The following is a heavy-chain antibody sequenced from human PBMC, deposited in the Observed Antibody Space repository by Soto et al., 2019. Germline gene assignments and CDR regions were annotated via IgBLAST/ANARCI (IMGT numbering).Heavy chain of an antibody. CDR1: GGSISRYH. J-gene: IGHJ3*02. D-gene: IGHD1-1*01. CDR3: ARDLGGTTAFDI. CDR2: LYYSGST. Sequence: PSETLSLTCTVSGGSISRYHWSWIRQPPGKGLEWIGYLYYSGSTNYNPSLKSRVTISVDTSKNQFSLKLSSVTAADTAVYYCARDLGGTTAFDIWGQGTMVTVSS. V-gene: IGHV4-59*01.